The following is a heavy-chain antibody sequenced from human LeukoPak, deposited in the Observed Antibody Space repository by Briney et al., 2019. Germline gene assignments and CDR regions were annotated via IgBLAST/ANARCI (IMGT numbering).Heavy chain of an antibody. CDR2: ISYDGSNK. J-gene: IGHJ6*02. Sequence: GGSLRLSCAASGFTFSSYAMHWVRQAPGKGLEWVAVISYDGSNKYYADSVKGRFTISRDNSKNTLYLQMNSLRAEDTAVYYCARDWSDCGGDCCSSSDYYYGMDVWGQGTTVTVSS. CDR1: GFTFSSYA. CDR3: ARDWSDCGGDCCSSSDYYYGMDV. V-gene: IGHV3-30*04. D-gene: IGHD2-21*02.